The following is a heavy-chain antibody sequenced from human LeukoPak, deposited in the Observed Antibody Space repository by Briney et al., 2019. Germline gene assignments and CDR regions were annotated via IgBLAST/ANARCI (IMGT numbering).Heavy chain of an antibody. V-gene: IGHV3-23*01. Sequence: GGSLRLSCAASRLALTSYAMSWVRQAPGQGLEWVSSISISGVSTYYADSVKGRFTISRDNSDNTLHLQMNSLRVEDTAIHLCAMCMVLRQGWFNWFDPWGQGTLVTVSS. CDR3: AMCMVLRQGWFNWFDP. CDR1: RLALTSYA. J-gene: IGHJ5*02. CDR2: ISISGVST. D-gene: IGHD2-8*01.